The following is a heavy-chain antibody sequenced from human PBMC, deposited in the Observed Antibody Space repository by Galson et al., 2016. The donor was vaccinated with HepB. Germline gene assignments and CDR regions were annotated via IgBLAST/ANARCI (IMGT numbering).Heavy chain of an antibody. CDR3: ARDSSSGYVIDAFDI. CDR1: GFIFSDYH. D-gene: IGHD5-12*01. CDR2: ISSSSNTI. Sequence: SLRLSCAASGFIFSDYHINWIRQAPGKGLEWISYISSSSNTIHYADSVKGRFTVSRDYAKNPLYLQMNSLRAEDTAVYYCARDSSSGYVIDAFDIWGQGTMVTVSS. J-gene: IGHJ3*02. V-gene: IGHV3-11*04.